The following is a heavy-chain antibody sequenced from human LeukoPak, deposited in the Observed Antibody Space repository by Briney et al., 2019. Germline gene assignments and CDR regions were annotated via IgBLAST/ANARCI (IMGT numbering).Heavy chain of an antibody. J-gene: IGHJ2*01. CDR1: GGSVSSGSYS. CDR3: ARGGSSFGSYRYFDL. CDR2: ISYSGST. Sequence: SETLSLTCTVSGGSVSSGSYSWSWIRQPPGKGLEWIGYISYSGSTNYNASLKSRVTISVDTSKNQFSLVLSSVTAADTAVYYCARGGSSFGSYRYFDLWGRGTLVTVSS. D-gene: IGHD5-18*01. V-gene: IGHV4-61*01.